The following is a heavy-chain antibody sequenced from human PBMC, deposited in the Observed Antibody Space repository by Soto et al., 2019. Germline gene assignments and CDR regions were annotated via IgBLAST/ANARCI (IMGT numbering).Heavy chain of an antibody. CDR3: ARGRLVLLSYFDY. Sequence: PXATLALTCAVYGGSFSGYYWSWIRQPPGKGLEWIGEINHSGSTNYNPSLKSRVAISVDTSKNQFSLKLSSVTAADTAVYYCARGRLVLLSYFDYWGQGTLVTVSS. CDR1: GGSFSGYY. V-gene: IGHV4-34*01. D-gene: IGHD6-19*01. CDR2: INHSGST. J-gene: IGHJ4*02.